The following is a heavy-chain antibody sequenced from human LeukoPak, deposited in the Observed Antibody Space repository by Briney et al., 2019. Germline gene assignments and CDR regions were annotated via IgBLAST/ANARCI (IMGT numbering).Heavy chain of an antibody. CDR2: IYYSEST. Sequence: SETLSLTCTVSGGSITSGDYYWSWIRQPPGKGQEWIGYIYYSESTYYNPSLKSRVTFSVDTSKNHFSLKLTSVTAADTAVYYCARMVAATNWFDPWGRGTLVTVSS. CDR1: GGSITSGDYY. D-gene: IGHD2-15*01. V-gene: IGHV4-30-4*01. J-gene: IGHJ5*02. CDR3: ARMVAATNWFDP.